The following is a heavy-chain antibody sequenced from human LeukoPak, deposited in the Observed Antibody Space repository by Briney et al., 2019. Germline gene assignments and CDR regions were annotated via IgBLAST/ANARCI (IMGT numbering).Heavy chain of an antibody. D-gene: IGHD5-24*01. CDR2: INHSGST. CDR3: ARQRPVTARRDGYNFLNY. CDR1: GFTFSSYS. Sequence: PGGSLRLSCAASGFTFSSYSMNWVRQPPGKGLEWIGEINHSGSTNYNPSLKSRVTISVDTSKNQFSLKLSSVTAADTAVYYCARQRPVTARRDGYNFLNYWGQGTLVTVSS. V-gene: IGHV4-34*01. J-gene: IGHJ4*02.